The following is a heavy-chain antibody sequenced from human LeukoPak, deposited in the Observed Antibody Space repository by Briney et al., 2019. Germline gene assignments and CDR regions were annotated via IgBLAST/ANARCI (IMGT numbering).Heavy chain of an antibody. V-gene: IGHV3-21*01. CDR2: ISSSSSYI. J-gene: IGHJ6*04. D-gene: IGHD1-26*01. CDR1: GFTFSSYS. Sequence: GGSLRLSCAASGFTFSSYSMNWVRQAPGKRLEWVSSISSSSSYIYYADSVKGRFTISRDNAKNSLYLQMNSLRAEDTAVYYCARDPRGERELYYYYGMDVWGKGTTVTVSS. CDR3: ARDPRGERELYYYYGMDV.